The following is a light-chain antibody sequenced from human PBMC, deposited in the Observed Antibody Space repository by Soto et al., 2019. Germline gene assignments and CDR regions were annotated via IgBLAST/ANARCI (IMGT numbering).Light chain of an antibody. V-gene: IGKV3-15*01. CDR2: GAS. CDR1: QSVSSN. Sequence: GVTQSPAALSVSPGERATLSCRASQSVSSNLAWYQNKPGQAPRLLIYGASTRATGIPARFSGSGSGTEFTLTIGSLQPEDFATYYCQQSYRTPIPFGQGTRLEIK. J-gene: IGKJ5*01. CDR3: QQSYRTPIP.